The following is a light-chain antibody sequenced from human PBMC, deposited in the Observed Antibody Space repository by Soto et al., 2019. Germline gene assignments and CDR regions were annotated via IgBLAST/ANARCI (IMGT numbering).Light chain of an antibody. CDR3: QQRNAWPRNT. CDR2: DIS. CDR1: QSVPSY. J-gene: IGKJ2*01. Sequence: EIVLTQFPATLSLSPGDRATFSCRASQSVPSYLAWYQQKPGQAPRLLVYDISNRATGIPARFTGSGSGTDFTLTFSSLEPEDSAVYYCQQRNAWPRNTFGQGTKLQI. V-gene: IGKV3-11*01.